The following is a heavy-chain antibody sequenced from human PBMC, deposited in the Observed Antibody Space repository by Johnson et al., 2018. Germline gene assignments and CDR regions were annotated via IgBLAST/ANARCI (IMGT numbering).Heavy chain of an antibody. V-gene: IGHV4-34*01. D-gene: IGHD3-9*01. CDR2: INHSGST. CDR1: GGSFSGYY. CDR3: ARVYYDILTANPNLGGMDV. Sequence: QVQLQQWGAGLLKXSETLSLTCAVYGGSFSGYYWSWIRQPPGKGLEWIGEINHSGSTNYNPSLQSRVTISLDQSKTQFSLKLSSVTAADTAVYYGARVYYDILTANPNLGGMDVWGQGTTVTVSS. J-gene: IGHJ6*02.